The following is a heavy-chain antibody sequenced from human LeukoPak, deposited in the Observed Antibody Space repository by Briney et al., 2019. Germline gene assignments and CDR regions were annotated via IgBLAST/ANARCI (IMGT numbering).Heavy chain of an antibody. CDR2: IRYDGSNK. Sequence: GGSLRLSCAASGFTFSSYAMSWVRQAPGTGLEWVAFIRYDGSNKYYADSVKGRFTISRDNSKNTLYLQMNSLRAEDTAVYYCAKDAFRVKMLVVRGPHYFDYWGQGTLVTVSS. D-gene: IGHD3-10*01. J-gene: IGHJ4*02. CDR3: AKDAFRVKMLVVRGPHYFDY. V-gene: IGHV3-30*02. CDR1: GFTFSSYA.